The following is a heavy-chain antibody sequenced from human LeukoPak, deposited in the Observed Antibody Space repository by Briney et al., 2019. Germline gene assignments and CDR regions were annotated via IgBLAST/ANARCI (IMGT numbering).Heavy chain of an antibody. CDR3: ARAPHFFDTSGSKYYFDY. D-gene: IGHD3-22*01. J-gene: IGHJ4*02. CDR1: GGSIRSTTYY. Sequence: SETLSLTCSVSGGSIRSTTYYWGWIRQPPGKGLEWIGSIYYSGNTYYSPSLMSRVTISVDTSKNQFSLNLSSVTAADTAVYFCARAPHFFDTSGSKYYFDYWGQGALVTVSS. V-gene: IGHV4-39*07. CDR2: IYYSGNT.